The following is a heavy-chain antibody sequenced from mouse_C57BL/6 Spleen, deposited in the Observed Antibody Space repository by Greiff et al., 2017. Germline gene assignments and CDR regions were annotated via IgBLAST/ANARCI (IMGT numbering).Heavy chain of an antibody. V-gene: IGHV1-69*01. Sequence: QVQLQQPGAELVMPGASVKLSCKASGYTFTSYWMHWVKQRPGQGLEWIGEIDPSDSYTNYNQKFKGKSTLTVDKSSSTAYMQLSSLTSEDSAVYYCARRGSWVDYWGQGTTLTVSS. J-gene: IGHJ2*01. CDR2: IDPSDSYT. CDR3: ARRGSWVDY. D-gene: IGHD1-1*02. CDR1: GYTFTSYW.